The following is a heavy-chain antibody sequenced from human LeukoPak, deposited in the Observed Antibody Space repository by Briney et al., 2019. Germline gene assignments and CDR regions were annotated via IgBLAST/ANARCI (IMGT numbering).Heavy chain of an antibody. CDR2: IRSKAYGGTT. CDR3: TRGASGSYGAFDI. J-gene: IGHJ3*02. CDR1: GFTFSSYA. D-gene: IGHD3-10*01. V-gene: IGHV3-49*03. Sequence: GGTLRLSCAASGFTFSSYAMSWFRQAPGKGLEWVGFIRSKAYGGTTDYAASVKGRFTISRDDSKSIAYMQMNSLKTEDTAVYYCTRGASGSYGAFDIWGQGTMVTVSS.